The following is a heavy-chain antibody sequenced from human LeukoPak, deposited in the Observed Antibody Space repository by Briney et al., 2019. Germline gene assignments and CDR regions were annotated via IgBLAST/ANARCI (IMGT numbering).Heavy chain of an antibody. J-gene: IGHJ4*02. V-gene: IGHV5-51*01. D-gene: IGHD2-15*01. CDR1: GDRFTPYW. Sequence: GESLKISCEGSGDRFTPYWITWVRQKPGKGLGWMGIIYPGNSDTKYSPSFQGQITISADKSINTAYLQWSSLKASDTAMYYCARRVCSAGNCAYDYWGQGTPVTVSS. CDR2: IYPGNSDT. CDR3: ARRVCSAGNCAYDY.